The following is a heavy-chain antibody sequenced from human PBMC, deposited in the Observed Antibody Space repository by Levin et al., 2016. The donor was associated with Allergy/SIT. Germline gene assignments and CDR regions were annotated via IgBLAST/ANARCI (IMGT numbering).Heavy chain of an antibody. D-gene: IGHD1-1*01. CDR1: GFSLSDYP. J-gene: IGHJ6*02. CDR3: VKGTQTPGKFYYYGMDV. Sequence: GGSLRLSCSVSGFSLSDYPMHWVRQAPGKGLEYVSAISSNGRGTYHADSLKGRFTISKDTSQNTLFLQMTSLRPEDTAVYYCVKGTQTPGKFYYYGMDVWGQGNEVIVSS. CDR2: ISSNGRGT. V-gene: IGHV3-64D*06.